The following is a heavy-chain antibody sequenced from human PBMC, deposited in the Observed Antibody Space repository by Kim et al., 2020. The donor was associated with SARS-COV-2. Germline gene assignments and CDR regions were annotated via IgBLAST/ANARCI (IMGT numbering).Heavy chain of an antibody. V-gene: IGHV3-48*02. Sequence: GGSLRLSCAASGFTFSSYSMNWVRQAPGKGLEWVSYISSSSSTIYYADSVKGRFTISRDNAKNSLYLQMNSLRDEDTAVYYCARPPTREYYYYGMDVWGQGTTVTVSS. CDR2: ISSSSSTI. CDR3: ARPPTREYYYYGMDV. J-gene: IGHJ6*02. CDR1: GFTFSSYS.